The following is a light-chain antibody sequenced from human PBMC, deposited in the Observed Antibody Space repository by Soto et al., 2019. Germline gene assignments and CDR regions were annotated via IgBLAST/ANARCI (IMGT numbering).Light chain of an antibody. CDR1: QSVTTY. J-gene: IGKJ5*01. CDR2: DAS. V-gene: IGKV3-11*01. Sequence: IVLTQSPATLSLSPGERLTLACRASQSVTTYLAWYQQKPGQAPRLLLYDASNRATGVPARFSGSGSGTDLTLTISSLEPEDFAVYYCQQRSNWPHSITFGQGTRLEIK. CDR3: QQRSNWPHSIT.